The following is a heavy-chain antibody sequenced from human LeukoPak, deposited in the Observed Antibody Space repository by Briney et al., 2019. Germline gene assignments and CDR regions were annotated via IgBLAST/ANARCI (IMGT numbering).Heavy chain of an antibody. V-gene: IGHV4-59*01. CDR3: ARALPLLRFLEWWGPYFDY. Sequence: SETLSLTCTVSGGSISSYYWSWIRQPPGKGLEWIGYIYYSGSTNYNPSLKSRVTISVDTSKNQFSLKLSSVTADDTAVYYCARALPLLRFLEWWGPYFDYWGQGTLVTVSS. CDR2: IYYSGST. CDR1: GGSISSYY. J-gene: IGHJ4*02. D-gene: IGHD3-3*01.